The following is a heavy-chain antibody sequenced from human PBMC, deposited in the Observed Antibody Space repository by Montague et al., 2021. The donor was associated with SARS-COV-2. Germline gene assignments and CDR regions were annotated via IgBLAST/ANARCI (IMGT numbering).Heavy chain of an antibody. CDR2: IDWDDDK. Sequence: PALVKPTQTLTLTCTFSGFSLSTSGMRASWIRQPPGKALEWLARIDWDDDKFYSTSLKTRLTISKDTSKNQVVLTMTNMDPVDTATYYCARYYYDILTAYDTTFDYWGQGTLVTVSS. V-gene: IGHV2-70*04. CDR1: GFSLSTSGMR. CDR3: ARYYYDILTAYDTTFDY. D-gene: IGHD3-9*01. J-gene: IGHJ4*02.